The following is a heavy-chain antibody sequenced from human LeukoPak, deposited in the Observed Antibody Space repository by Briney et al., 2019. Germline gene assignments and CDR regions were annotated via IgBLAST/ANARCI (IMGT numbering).Heavy chain of an antibody. CDR3: ARGRLGRFCSGGSCYVEFDY. V-gene: IGHV4-34*01. CDR1: GGSFSGYY. Sequence: SETLSLTCAVYGGSFSGYYWSWIRQPPGKGLEWIGEINHSGSTNYNPSLKSRVTISVDTSKNQFSLKLSSVTAADTAVYYCARGRLGRFCSGGSCYVEFDYGGKGTWVTVSS. J-gene: IGHJ4*02. CDR2: INHSGST. D-gene: IGHD2-15*01.